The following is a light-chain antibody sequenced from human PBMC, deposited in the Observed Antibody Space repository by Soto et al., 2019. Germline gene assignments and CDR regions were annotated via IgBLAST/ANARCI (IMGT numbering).Light chain of an antibody. CDR3: QQHGSSIT. V-gene: IGKV1-5*03. J-gene: IGKJ3*01. Sequence: DIQMTQSPSTLSGSVGDRVTITCRASQTISSWLAWYQQKPGKDPKLLIYKESTLKSGVPSRFSGSGSGTEFTLTISSLQPDDFAVYYCQQHGSSITFGPGTKVDIK. CDR1: QTISSW. CDR2: KES.